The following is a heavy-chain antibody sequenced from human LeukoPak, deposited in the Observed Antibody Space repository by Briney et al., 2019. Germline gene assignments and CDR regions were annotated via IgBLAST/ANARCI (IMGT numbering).Heavy chain of an antibody. D-gene: IGHD4-17*01. V-gene: IGHV3-9*01. CDR1: GFTFDDYA. CDR3: AKDILRTVTTLLPDY. Sequence: GGSLRPSCAASGFTFDDYAMHWVRQAPGKGLEWVSGISWNSGSIGYADSVKGRFTISRDNAKNSLYLQMDSLRAEDTALYYCAKDILRTVTTLLPDYWGQGTLVTVSS. CDR2: ISWNSGSI. J-gene: IGHJ4*02.